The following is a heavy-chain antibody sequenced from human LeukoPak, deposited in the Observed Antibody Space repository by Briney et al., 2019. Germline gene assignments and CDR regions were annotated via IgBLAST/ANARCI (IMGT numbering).Heavy chain of an antibody. Sequence: GGSLRVSCAASGFPFNVYYMTRLRQAPGKGLEWVARIGHHGGDINYVDSVKGRFTISRDNADNSVHLQMTSLRVDDTAVYYWARKDFGSGWFLVGGQGPLVTVS. J-gene: IGHJ4*02. CDR3: ARKDFGSGWFLV. D-gene: IGHD6-19*01. CDR1: GFPFNVYY. CDR2: IGHHGGDI. V-gene: IGHV3-7*01.